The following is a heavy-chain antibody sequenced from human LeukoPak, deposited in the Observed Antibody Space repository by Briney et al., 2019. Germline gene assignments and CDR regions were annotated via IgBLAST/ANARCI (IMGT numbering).Heavy chain of an antibody. CDR2: ISPTTGDT. V-gene: IGHV1-2*02. CDR3: ARGYYGMDV. CDR1: GYIFTGQY. Sequence: ASVKVSCKASGYIFTGQYLYWARQTPGEGLQWMGWISPTTGDTYSAQNFQGRVTMTRDTSINTGYMELTRLTSGDTGVYFCARGYYGMDVWGQGTTVIVSS. J-gene: IGHJ6*02.